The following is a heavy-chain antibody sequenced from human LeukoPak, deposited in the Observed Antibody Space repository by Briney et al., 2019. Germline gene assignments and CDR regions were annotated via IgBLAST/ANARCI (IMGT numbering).Heavy chain of an antibody. Sequence: AGGSLRLSCAASGVTFSSYAMTWVRQAPGKGLEWVSGISGRGGTTYYADSVKGRFTISRDNSKNTLYLQMSSLRAEDTAVYYCARVAVSGPTGWFDPWGQGTLVTVSS. D-gene: IGHD6-19*01. J-gene: IGHJ5*02. CDR3: ARVAVSGPTGWFDP. CDR2: ISGRGGTT. CDR1: GVTFSSYA. V-gene: IGHV3-23*01.